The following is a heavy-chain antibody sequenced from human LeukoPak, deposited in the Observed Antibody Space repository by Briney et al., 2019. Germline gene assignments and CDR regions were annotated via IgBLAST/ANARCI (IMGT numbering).Heavy chain of an antibody. Sequence: PGGSLRLSCAASGFTFSSYWMHWVRQAPGKGLVWVSRINSDGSSTSYADSVKGRFTISRDNSKNTVYLQINSLTAEDTAVYYCGRDSRWAQPDYWGQGTLVTVSS. CDR3: GRDSRWAQPDY. V-gene: IGHV3-74*01. D-gene: IGHD5-24*01. J-gene: IGHJ4*02. CDR2: INSDGSST. CDR1: GFTFSSYW.